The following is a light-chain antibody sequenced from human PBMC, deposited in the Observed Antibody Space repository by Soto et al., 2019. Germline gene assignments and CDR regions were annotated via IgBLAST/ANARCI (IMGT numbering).Light chain of an antibody. Sequence: QAVLTQPPSASGTPGQRVTISCSGSSSNIGSNTVNWYQHLPGTAPTLLIYSNNQRPSGVPDRFSGSKSGTSASLAISGLQSEDEADYYCAAWDDSLSGYVFGSGTKLTVL. CDR1: SSNIGSNT. J-gene: IGLJ1*01. V-gene: IGLV1-44*01. CDR2: SNN. CDR3: AAWDDSLSGYV.